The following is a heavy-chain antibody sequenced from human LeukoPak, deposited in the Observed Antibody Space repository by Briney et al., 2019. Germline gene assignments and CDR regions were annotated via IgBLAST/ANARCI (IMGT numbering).Heavy chain of an antibody. D-gene: IGHD2-21*01. J-gene: IGHJ3*01. CDR1: GFNVSRNY. CDR3: ARAPLGVGYSFDV. V-gene: IGHV3-66*01. CDR2: IYSGGYT. Sequence: GGSPRLSCAASGFNVSRNYMSWVRQAPGKGLEWVSVIYSGGYTYYADSVEGRFTISRDSSKNTLFLQMNSLRVEDTALYYCARAPLGVGYSFDVWGQGTMVTVSS.